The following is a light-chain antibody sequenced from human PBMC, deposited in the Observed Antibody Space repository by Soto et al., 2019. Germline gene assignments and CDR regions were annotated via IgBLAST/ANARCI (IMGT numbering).Light chain of an antibody. CDR2: GAS. V-gene: IGKV3-15*01. Sequence: EIVMTHSPATLSVSPGHRSTLXCQASQSVSSDLAWYHQKPGQAPRLLIYGASTRATGIPARFSGSGSGTEFTLTINSLQSEDFAVYYCQQYNNWPRTFGQGTKVDIK. J-gene: IGKJ1*01. CDR1: QSVSSD. CDR3: QQYNNWPRT.